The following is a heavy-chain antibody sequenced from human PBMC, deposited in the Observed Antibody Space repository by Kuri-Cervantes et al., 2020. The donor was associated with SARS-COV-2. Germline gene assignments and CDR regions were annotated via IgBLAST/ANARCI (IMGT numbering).Heavy chain of an antibody. D-gene: IGHD3-22*01. Sequence: ETLSLTCAASGFTFSSYSMNWVRQAPGKGLEWVSYISSSSSTIYYADSVKGRFTISRDNAKNPLYLQMNSLRDEDTAVYYCARENQGNYYDSSDYYHYYYYGMDVWGQGTTVTVSS. CDR1: GFTFSSYS. V-gene: IGHV3-48*02. CDR3: ARENQGNYYDSSDYYHYYYYGMDV. CDR2: ISSSSSTI. J-gene: IGHJ6*02.